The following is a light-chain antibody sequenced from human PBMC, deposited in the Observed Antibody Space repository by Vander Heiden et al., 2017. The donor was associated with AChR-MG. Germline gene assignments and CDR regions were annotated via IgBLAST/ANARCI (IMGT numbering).Light chain of an antibody. Sequence: SYELTQPPSVSVSPGQTASITCSGDKLGDKYACWYQQKPGQSPVLVIYQDSKRPSGIPERFSGSTSGNTATLTIGGTQAMDEADYYCQASDSSTFVVFGGGTKLTVL. J-gene: IGLJ2*01. CDR2: QDS. CDR1: KLGDKY. V-gene: IGLV3-1*01. CDR3: QASDSSTFVV.